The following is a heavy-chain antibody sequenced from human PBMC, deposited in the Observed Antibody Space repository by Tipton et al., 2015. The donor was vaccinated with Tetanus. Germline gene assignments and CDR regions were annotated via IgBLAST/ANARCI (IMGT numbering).Heavy chain of an antibody. D-gene: IGHD6-13*01. V-gene: IGHV3-30-3*01. Sequence: SLRLSCAASGFTFSSYAMHWVRQAPGKGLEWVAVISYDGSNKYYADSVKGRFTISRDNSKNTLYLQMNSLRAEDTAGNYCARVGYSSSWYGGAFDIWGQGTMVTVSS. CDR2: ISYDGSNK. CDR1: GFTFSSYA. CDR3: ARVGYSSSWYGGAFDI. J-gene: IGHJ3*02.